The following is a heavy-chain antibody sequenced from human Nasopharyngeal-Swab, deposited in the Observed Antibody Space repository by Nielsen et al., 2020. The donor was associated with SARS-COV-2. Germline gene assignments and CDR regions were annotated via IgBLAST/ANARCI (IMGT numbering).Heavy chain of an antibody. CDR1: AGTFSSYA. Sequence: SVQVSCKASAGTFSSYAISWVRQAPGQGLEWMGGIIPIFGTANYAQKFQGRVTITADESTSTAYMELSSLRSEDTAVYYCARRPYSSSSGDYYYGMDFWGQGTTVTVSS. J-gene: IGHJ6*02. CDR3: ARRPYSSSSGDYYYGMDF. D-gene: IGHD6-6*01. V-gene: IGHV1-69*13. CDR2: IIPIFGTA.